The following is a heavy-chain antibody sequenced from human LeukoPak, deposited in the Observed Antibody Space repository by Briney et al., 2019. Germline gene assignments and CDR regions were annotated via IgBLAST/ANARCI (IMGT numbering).Heavy chain of an antibody. J-gene: IGHJ4*02. V-gene: IGHV1-46*01. CDR2: INPSGGST. D-gene: IGHD4-23*01. CDR1: GYTFISYY. Sequence: ASVKVSCEAPGYTFISYYMHWVRQAPGQGLEWMGIINPSGGSTTYAQMFQGRVILTRDTSTRTVYMELYSLRSEDTAVYYCAKGGRDYGDSSGTDWGQGTLVTVSS. CDR3: AKGGRDYGDSSGTD.